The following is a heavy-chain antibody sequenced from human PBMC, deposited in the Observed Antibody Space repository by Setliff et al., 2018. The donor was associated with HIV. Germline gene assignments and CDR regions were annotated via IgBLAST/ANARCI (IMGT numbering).Heavy chain of an antibody. V-gene: IGHV1-2*02. CDR1: GYTFSSYD. J-gene: IGHJ4*02. CDR3: ARGPQSYVDVVPTIGRYYFDY. CDR2: INPHSGGT. Sequence: ASVKVSCKASGYTFSSYDINWVRQATGQGLEWMGWINPHSGGTNYAQNFHGGVTMTRDTSISTAYMELSRLRSDDTAVFYCARGPQSYVDVVPTIGRYYFDYWGQGTLVTVSS. D-gene: IGHD5-12*01.